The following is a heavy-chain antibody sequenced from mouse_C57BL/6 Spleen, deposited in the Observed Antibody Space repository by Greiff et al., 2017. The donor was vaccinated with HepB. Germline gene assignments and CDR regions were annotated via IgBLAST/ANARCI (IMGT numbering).Heavy chain of an antibody. J-gene: IGHJ2*01. Sequence: DVQLQESGPGLVKPSQSLSLTCSVTGYSITSGYYWNWIRQFPGNKLEWMGYISYDGSNNYNPSLKNRISITRDTSKNQFFLKLNSVTTEDTATYYCARERLRSLDYWGQGTTLTVSS. V-gene: IGHV3-6*01. D-gene: IGHD1-1*01. CDR3: ARERLRSLDY. CDR2: ISYDGSN. CDR1: GYSITSGYY.